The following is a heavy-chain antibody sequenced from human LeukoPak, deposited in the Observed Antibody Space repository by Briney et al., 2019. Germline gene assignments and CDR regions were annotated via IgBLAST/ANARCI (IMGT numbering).Heavy chain of an antibody. CDR3: ARVVGVVLAATRIDP. Sequence: PGGSLRLSCAASGFTFNTYTMTWVRQAPGKGLEWVSSISSSSTTLYYAGSVKGRFTISRDNAKNSLYLQMNSLRGEDTALYYCARVVGVVLAATRIDPWGQGTLVTVSS. V-gene: IGHV3-48*01. CDR2: ISSSSTTL. D-gene: IGHD2-15*01. CDR1: GFTFNTYT. J-gene: IGHJ5*02.